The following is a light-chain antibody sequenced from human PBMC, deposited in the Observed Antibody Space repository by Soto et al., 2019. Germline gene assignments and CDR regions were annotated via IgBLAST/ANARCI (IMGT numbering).Light chain of an antibody. J-gene: IGKJ5*01. CDR3: QQRGNWPPSIT. CDR2: DAS. V-gene: IGKV3-11*01. Sequence: EIVLTQSPATLSLSPGERATLSCRASQSVSNNLAWYRQKPGQAPRLLIYDASNRATGIPARFSGSGSGTDFNLTISSLEPEDFAVCYCQQRGNWPPSITFGQGTRLEIK. CDR1: QSVSNN.